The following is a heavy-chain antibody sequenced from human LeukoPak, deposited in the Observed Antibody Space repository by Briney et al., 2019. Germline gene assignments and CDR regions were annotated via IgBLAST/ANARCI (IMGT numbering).Heavy chain of an antibody. CDR2: IIGSSGST. Sequence: GSLRPSCVASGFSFNNYAMNWVRQAPGKGLEWVSLIIGSSGSTFYADSVKGRFTISRDKSKNTLYLQMNSLRAEDTAVYYCAKGAYDYIEIAYFDYWGQGSLVTVSS. CDR1: GFSFNNYA. D-gene: IGHD5-12*01. V-gene: IGHV3-23*01. J-gene: IGHJ4*02. CDR3: AKGAYDYIEIAYFDY.